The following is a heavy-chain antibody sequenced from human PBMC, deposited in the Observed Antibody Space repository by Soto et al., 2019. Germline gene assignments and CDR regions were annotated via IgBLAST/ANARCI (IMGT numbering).Heavy chain of an antibody. Sequence: GGSLGFSCPTSRFRFYDYYTSWIRQAPGKGLEWLSHISPKSTYRNYADSVKGRFTISRDNTKSSLFLQMNSLGVEDTAVYYCVRGGGGGLFEHWGQGVLVTVSS. CDR1: RFRFYDYY. CDR2: ISPKSTYR. V-gene: IGHV3-11*06. CDR3: VRGGGGGLFEH. J-gene: IGHJ4*02. D-gene: IGHD2-21*01.